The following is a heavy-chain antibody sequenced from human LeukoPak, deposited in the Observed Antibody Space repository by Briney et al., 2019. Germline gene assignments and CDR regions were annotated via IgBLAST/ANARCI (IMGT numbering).Heavy chain of an antibody. CDR1: GGSFSGYY. V-gene: IGHV4-34*01. J-gene: IGHJ3*02. Sequence: PSETLSLTCAVYGGSFSGYYWSWIRQPPGKGLEWIGEISHSGSTNYNPSLKSRVTISVDTSKNQLSLKLSSVTAADTAVYYCASLRVRGVIGAFDIWGQGTMVTVSS. CDR3: ASLRVRGVIGAFDI. CDR2: ISHSGST. D-gene: IGHD3-10*01.